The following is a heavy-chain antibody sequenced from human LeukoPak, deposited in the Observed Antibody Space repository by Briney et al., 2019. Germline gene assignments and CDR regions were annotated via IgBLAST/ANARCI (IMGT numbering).Heavy chain of an antibody. CDR3: ARWRGEDSAFDI. CDR2: IYYSGST. V-gene: IGHV4-59*01. Sequence: SETLCLTCTVSGGSISSYYWSWIRQPPGKGLEWIGYIYYSGSTNYNPSLKSRVNISVDTSKNQFSLKLSSVTAADTAVYYCARWRGEDSAFDIWGQGTMVTVSS. D-gene: IGHD3-16*01. J-gene: IGHJ3*02. CDR1: GGSISSYY.